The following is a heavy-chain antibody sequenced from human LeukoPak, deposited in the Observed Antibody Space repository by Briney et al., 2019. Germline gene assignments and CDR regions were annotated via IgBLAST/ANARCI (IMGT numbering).Heavy chain of an antibody. CDR3: ARDGVVYSSSWAYYFDY. J-gene: IGHJ4*02. D-gene: IGHD6-13*01. V-gene: IGHV3-48*01. Sequence: GGSLRLSCAASGFTFSSYRMYWVRQAPGKGLEWVSYISSSSSTIYYADSVKGRFTISRDNAKNSLYLQMNSLRAEDTAVYYCARDGVVYSSSWAYYFDYWGQGTLVTVSS. CDR1: GFTFSSYR. CDR2: ISSSSSTI.